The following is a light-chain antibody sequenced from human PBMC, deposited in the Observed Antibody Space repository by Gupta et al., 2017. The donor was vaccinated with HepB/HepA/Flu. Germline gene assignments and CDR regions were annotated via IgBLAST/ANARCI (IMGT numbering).Light chain of an antibody. V-gene: IGKV3-15*01. CDR3: QQYNNWPPWT. CDR2: RAT. J-gene: IGKJ1*01. Sequence: EIVMTQSPAPLSVSPGERATLSCRASQSVGTNLAWYQQRPGQAPRLLIYRATARATGVPARFSGSGSGTEFTLSISSLQSDDFAVYYCQQYNNWPPWTFGHGTKVEIK. CDR1: QSVGTN.